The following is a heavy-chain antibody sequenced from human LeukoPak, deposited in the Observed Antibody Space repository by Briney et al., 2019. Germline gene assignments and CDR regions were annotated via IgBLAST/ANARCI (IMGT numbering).Heavy chain of an antibody. D-gene: IGHD2-8*01. Sequence: QPGRSLRLSCSASGFTFSSYAMSWVRHAPGNGLEWVSATSGSGGSTYYADSVKGRFTISRHKSKSTLYPQMHSLRAEDTAVYYCAKGGIVLMVYAYFDYWGQGTLVTVSS. CDR3: AKGGIVLMVYAYFDY. CDR1: GFTFSSYA. J-gene: IGHJ4*02. CDR2: TSGSGGST. V-gene: IGHV3-23*01.